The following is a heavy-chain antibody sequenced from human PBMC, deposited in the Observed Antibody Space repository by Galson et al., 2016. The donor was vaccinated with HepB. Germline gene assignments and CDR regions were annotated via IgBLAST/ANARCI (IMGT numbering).Heavy chain of an antibody. D-gene: IGHD3-10*01. CDR1: GGSISSTSYY. V-gene: IGHV4-39*01. CDR2: IYFSGST. Sequence: SETLSLTCTVSGGSISSTSYYWGWIRQPPGKGLEWIGSIYFSGSTYFNPSLKSRVTISVDTSKNQFSLKLSSVTATDTAVYYCARQGDGDGVGLDYWGQGTLVTVSS. CDR3: ARQGDGDGVGLDY. J-gene: IGHJ4*02.